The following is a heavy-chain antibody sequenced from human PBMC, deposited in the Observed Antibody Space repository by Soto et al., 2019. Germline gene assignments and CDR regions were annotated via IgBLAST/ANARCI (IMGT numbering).Heavy chain of an antibody. J-gene: IGHJ4*02. Sequence: ASVKVSCKASGYIFTNYYMHWVRQAPGQGLEWMGTINAGGGYTTYAQRFQGRVTFTRDTSAGTVYMQLSSLTSEDTAVYYCARDDSGFSGSHYIDYFNYWGQGALVTVSS. D-gene: IGHD1-26*01. CDR1: GYIFTNYY. CDR3: ARDDSGFSGSHYIDYFNY. V-gene: IGHV1-46*01. CDR2: INAGGGYT.